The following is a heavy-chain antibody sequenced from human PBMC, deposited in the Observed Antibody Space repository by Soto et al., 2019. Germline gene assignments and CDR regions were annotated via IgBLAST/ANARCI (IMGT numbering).Heavy chain of an antibody. CDR2: ISSSGSTI. CDR3: ARDTPSGYYGMDV. D-gene: IGHD2-15*01. V-gene: IGHV3-11*01. CDR1: GFTFSDYY. J-gene: IGHJ6*02. Sequence: PGGSLRLSXAASGFTFSDYYMSWIRQAPGKGLEWVSYISSSGSTIYYADSVKGRFTISRDNAKNSLYLQMNSLRAEDTAVYYCARDTPSGYYGMDVWGQGTTVTVSS.